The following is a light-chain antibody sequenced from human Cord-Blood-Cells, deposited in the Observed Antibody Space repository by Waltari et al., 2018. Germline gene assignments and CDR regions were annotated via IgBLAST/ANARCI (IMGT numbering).Light chain of an antibody. CDR3: QTWGTGIGV. J-gene: IGLJ3*02. V-gene: IGLV4-69*01. CDR1: SGHSSYA. CDR2: LNSDGSH. Sequence: QLVLTQSPSASASLGASVKLTCTLSSGHSSYAIAWYQQQPEKGPRYLMKLNSDGSHSKGDGIPDRFSGSSSGAERYLTISSLQSEDEADYYCQTWGTGIGVFGGGTKLTVL.